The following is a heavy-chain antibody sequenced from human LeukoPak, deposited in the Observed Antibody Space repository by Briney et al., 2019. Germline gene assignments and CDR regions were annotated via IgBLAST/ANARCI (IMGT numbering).Heavy chain of an antibody. J-gene: IGHJ3*02. V-gene: IGHV4-39*01. D-gene: IGHD2-2*01. CDR2: IYYSGST. CDR1: GASISSSSYY. Sequence: SEPLSLTCTVSGASISSSSYYWGWIRQPPGKGLEWIGSIYYSGSTYYNPSLKSRVTISVDTSKNQFSLKLSSVTAADTAVYYCARQRLSTVDAFDIWGQGTMVTVSS. CDR3: ARQRLSTVDAFDI.